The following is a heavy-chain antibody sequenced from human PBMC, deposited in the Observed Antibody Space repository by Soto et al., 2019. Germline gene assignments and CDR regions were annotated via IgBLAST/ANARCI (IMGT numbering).Heavy chain of an antibody. D-gene: IGHD5-18*01. J-gene: IGHJ5*02. CDR1: GGTFSSYA. CDR3: AMDTAMVPDNWFDP. V-gene: IGHV1-69*13. Sequence: SVKVSCKASGGTFSSYAISWVRQAPGQGLEWMGGIIPIFGTANYAQKFQGRVTITADESTSTAYMELSSLRSEDTAVYYCAMDTAMVPDNWFDPWGQGTLVTVYS. CDR2: IIPIFGTA.